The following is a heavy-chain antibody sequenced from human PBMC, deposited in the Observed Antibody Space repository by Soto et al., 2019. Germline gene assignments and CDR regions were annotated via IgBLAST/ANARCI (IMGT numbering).Heavy chain of an antibody. CDR2: ISSSSSYI. D-gene: IGHD2-21*02. Sequence: GGSLRLSCAASGFTFSSYSMNWVRQAPGKGLEWVSSISSSSSYIYYADSVKGRFTISRDNAKNSLYLQMNSLRAEDTAVYYCAKGLGVGLLGAFDIWGQGTMVTVSS. CDR1: GFTFSSYS. J-gene: IGHJ3*02. CDR3: AKGLGVGLLGAFDI. V-gene: IGHV3-21*01.